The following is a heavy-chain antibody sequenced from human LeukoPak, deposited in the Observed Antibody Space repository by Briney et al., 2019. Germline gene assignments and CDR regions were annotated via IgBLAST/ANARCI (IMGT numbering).Heavy chain of an antibody. Sequence: GGFLRLSCTVSGFTVSSNSMSWVRQAPGKGLEWVSFIYSDNTHYSDSVKGRFTISRDNSNNTLYLQMNSLRAEDTAVYYCARRAGAYSHPYDYWGQGTLVTVSS. D-gene: IGHD4/OR15-4a*01. CDR1: GFTVSSNS. CDR3: ARRAGAYSHPYDY. V-gene: IGHV3-53*01. J-gene: IGHJ4*02. CDR2: IYSDNT.